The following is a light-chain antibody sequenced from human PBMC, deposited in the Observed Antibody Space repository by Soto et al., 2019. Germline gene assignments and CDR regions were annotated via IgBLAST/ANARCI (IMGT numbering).Light chain of an antibody. V-gene: IGLV1-44*01. Sequence: QSVLAQPPSASGTPGQTVTISCSGGSSNIKTNGVSWYQQLPGAAPKLLIFSNSQRPSWAPDPFSGSKSNTSASPAISGLQPEDEDNYHCSTWDDRLNGLIFGGGTKLTVL. CDR3: STWDDRLNGLI. CDR2: SNS. CDR1: SSNIKTNG. J-gene: IGLJ2*01.